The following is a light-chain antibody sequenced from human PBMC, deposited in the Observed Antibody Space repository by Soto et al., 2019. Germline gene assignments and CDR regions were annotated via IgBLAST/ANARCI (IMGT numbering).Light chain of an antibody. CDR1: QSINNN. V-gene: IGKV3-15*01. CDR3: QQFSSTPSWT. Sequence: EIVMTQSPATLSVSPGERATLSCRASQSINNNLAWYQQKPGQAPRLLVYGASTRAAGIPARFSGSGSGTEFSLTISRMEPEDFAVYYCQQFSSTPSWTFGQGTKVDIK. CDR2: GAS. J-gene: IGKJ1*01.